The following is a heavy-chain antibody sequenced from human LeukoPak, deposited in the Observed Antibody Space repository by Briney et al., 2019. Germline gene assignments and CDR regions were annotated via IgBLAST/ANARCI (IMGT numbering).Heavy chain of an antibody. CDR1: GGSFSGYY. CDR3: AREGDGGQPYRFDS. V-gene: IGHV4-34*01. J-gene: IGHJ4*02. CDR2: INHSGST. Sequence: SETLSLTCAVYGGSFSGYYWSWIRQPPGKGLEWIGEINHSGSTNYNPSLKSRVTISVDTSKNQFSLKLSSVTAADTAVYSCAREGDGGQPYRFDSWGQGILVTVSS. D-gene: IGHD4-23*01.